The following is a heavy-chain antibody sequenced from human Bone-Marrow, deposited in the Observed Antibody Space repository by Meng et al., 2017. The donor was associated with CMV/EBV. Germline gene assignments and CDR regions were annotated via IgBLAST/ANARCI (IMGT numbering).Heavy chain of an antibody. V-gene: IGHV3-30*04. CDR2: ISYDGSNE. CDR3: VTGVGGY. CDR1: GFTFSSYS. D-gene: IGHD3-16*01. Sequence: GESLKISCAASGFTFSSYSMHWVRQAPGKGLEWVSVISYDGSNEYYADSVKGRFTISRDNSKNTLYLQMDSLKTEDTAVYYCVTGVGGYWGQGTRVTGSS. J-gene: IGHJ1*01.